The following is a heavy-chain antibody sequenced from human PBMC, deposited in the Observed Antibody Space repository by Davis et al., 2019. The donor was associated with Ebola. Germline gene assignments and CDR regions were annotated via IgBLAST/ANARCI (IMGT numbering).Heavy chain of an antibody. J-gene: IGHJ4*02. CDR3: ARGDITMIVVVIPHYFDY. V-gene: IGHV3-30-3*01. CDR1: GFTFSSYA. Sequence: GESLKISCAASGFTFSSYAMHWVRQAPGKGLEWVAVISYDGSNKYYADSVKGRFTISRDNSKNTLYLQMNSLRAEDTAVYYCARGDITMIVVVIPHYFDYWGQGTLVTVSS. D-gene: IGHD3-22*01. CDR2: ISYDGSNK.